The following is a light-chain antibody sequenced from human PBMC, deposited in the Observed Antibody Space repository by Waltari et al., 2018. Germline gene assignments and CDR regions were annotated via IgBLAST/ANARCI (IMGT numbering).Light chain of an antibody. CDR1: ERVSKF. CDR3: QKYDSLPAT. J-gene: IGKJ1*01. Sequence: EVVLTQSPGTLSLSPGEGATLPCRASERVSKFLAWYQQKPGQAPRLLIFHASNRASGIPDRLSGSGFGTDFSLTISRLEPEDVAVYYCQKYDSLPATFGQGTKVEIK. CDR2: HAS. V-gene: IGKV3-20*01.